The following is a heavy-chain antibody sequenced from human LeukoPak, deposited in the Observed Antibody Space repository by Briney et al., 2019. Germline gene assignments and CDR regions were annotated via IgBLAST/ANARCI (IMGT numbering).Heavy chain of an antibody. CDR3: ARGADYDSSGYYLSAFDI. V-gene: IGHV1-18*01. J-gene: IGHJ3*02. D-gene: IGHD3-22*01. Sequence: ASVKVSCKASGYTFTSYGISWVRQAPGQGLEWMGWISAYNGNTNYAQKLQGRVTMTTDTSYMELRSLRSDDTAVYYCARGADYDSSGYYLSAFDIWGQGTMVTVSS. CDR1: GYTFTSYG. CDR2: ISAYNGNT.